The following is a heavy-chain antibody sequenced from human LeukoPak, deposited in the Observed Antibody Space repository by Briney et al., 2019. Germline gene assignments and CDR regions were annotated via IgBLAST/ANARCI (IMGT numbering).Heavy chain of an antibody. D-gene: IGHD6-13*01. J-gene: IGHJ5*02. CDR3: ARDFGRAAAENWFDP. V-gene: IGHV4-4*07. CDR2: IYTSGST. Sequence: SETLSLTCTVSGGSISSYYWSWIRQPAGKGLEWIGRIYTSGSTNYNPSLKSRVTMSVDTSKNQFSLKLSSVTAADTAVYYCARDFGRAAAENWFDPWGQGTLVTVSS. CDR1: GGSISSYY.